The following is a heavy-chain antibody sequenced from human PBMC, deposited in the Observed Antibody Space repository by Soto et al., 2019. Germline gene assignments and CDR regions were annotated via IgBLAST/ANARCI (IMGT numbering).Heavy chain of an antibody. V-gene: IGHV3-23*04. CDR1: AFTFSSYA. CDR3: AKAGGLVVILISWDY. J-gene: IGHJ4*02. CDR2: ISGSGGST. D-gene: IGHD2-8*02. Sequence: EVQLVESGGGLVERGGSLRLSCAASAFTFSSYAMSWVRQAPGKGLEWVSAISGSGGSTYYADSVKGRFTISRDNSKNTLYLQMNSLRAEDTAVYYCAKAGGLVVILISWDYWGQGTLVTVSS.